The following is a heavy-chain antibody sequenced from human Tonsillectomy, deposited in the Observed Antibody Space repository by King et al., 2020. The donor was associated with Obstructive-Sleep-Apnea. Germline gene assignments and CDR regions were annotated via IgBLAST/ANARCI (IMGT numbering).Heavy chain of an antibody. D-gene: IGHD3-16*02. Sequence: VQLVQSGAEVKKPGSSVKVSCKASGGTFSGYALSWVRQAPGQGLEWMGGIIPIFGTPNYAQKFQGRVTITADESTSTAYLELSSLRSEDTAVYYCARDLLETKVDVRLGQLSFKREYYFDYWGQGTLVTVSS. CDR1: GGTFSGYA. V-gene: IGHV1-69*01. J-gene: IGHJ4*02. CDR2: IIPIFGTP. CDR3: ARDLLETKVDVRLGQLSFKREYYFDY.